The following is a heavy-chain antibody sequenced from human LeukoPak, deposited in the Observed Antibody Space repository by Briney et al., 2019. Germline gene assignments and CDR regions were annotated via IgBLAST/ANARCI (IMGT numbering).Heavy chain of an antibody. CDR1: GYLFTSYW. V-gene: IGHV5-51*01. CDR3: ARRSLRYFDY. Sequence: GASLQISCKGSGYLFTSYWIGWVRQMPGKGLEWMGIIYPGDSDTRYSPSFQGQVTISADKSISTAYLQWSSLKASDAAMYYCARRSLRYFDYWGQGTLVTVSS. J-gene: IGHJ4*02. D-gene: IGHD1-14*01. CDR2: IYPGDSDT.